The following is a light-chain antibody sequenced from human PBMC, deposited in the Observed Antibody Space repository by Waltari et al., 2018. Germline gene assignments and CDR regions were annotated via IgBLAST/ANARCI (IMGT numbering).Light chain of an antibody. V-gene: IGKV4-1*01. CDR1: QSPLSNTRNQSY. J-gene: IGKJ1*01. CDR3: QQYYDIPRT. Sequence: DIVMTQSPDSLAVSLGERATINCKSSQSPLSNTRNQSYLSWYQQKPGQPPKLLIYWASARESGVPDRFSGSGSGTDFTLTISSLQAEDVAVYYCQQYYDIPRTFGQGTRLEIK. CDR2: WAS.